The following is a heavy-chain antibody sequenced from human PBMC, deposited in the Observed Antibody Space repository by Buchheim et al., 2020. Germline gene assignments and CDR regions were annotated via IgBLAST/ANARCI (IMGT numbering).Heavy chain of an antibody. Sequence: QVQLVQSGAEVKKPGASVKVSCKASGYTFTGYYMHWVRQAPGQGLEWMGWINPNSGGTNYAQKFQGWVTMTRDTSISTAYMELSRLRSDDTAVYYCARDVTPEKDIVVVPAAIRGASGMDVWGQGTT. CDR1: GYTFTGYY. CDR2: INPNSGGT. D-gene: IGHD2-2*02. J-gene: IGHJ6*02. CDR3: ARDVTPEKDIVVVPAAIRGASGMDV. V-gene: IGHV1-2*04.